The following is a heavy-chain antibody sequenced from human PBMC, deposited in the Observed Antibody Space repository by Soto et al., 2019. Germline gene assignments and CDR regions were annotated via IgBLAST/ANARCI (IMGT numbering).Heavy chain of an antibody. CDR1: GGSISSSNW. CDR2: IYHSGST. J-gene: IGHJ6*02. V-gene: IGHV4-4*02. CDR3: GGSQYFGACPGGMDV. Sequence: SETLSLTCAVSGGSISSSNWWSWVRQPPGKGLEWIGEIYHSGSTNYNPSLKSRVTISVDKSKNQFSLKLSSVTAADTAVYYCGGSQYFGACPGGMDVWGQGTTVTVSS. D-gene: IGHD3-16*01.